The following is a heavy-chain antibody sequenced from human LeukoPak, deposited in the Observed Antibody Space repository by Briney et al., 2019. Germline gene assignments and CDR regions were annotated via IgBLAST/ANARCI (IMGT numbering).Heavy chain of an antibody. D-gene: IGHD3-9*01. V-gene: IGHV1-8*01. J-gene: IGHJ6*02. CDR3: ARDVLRYYYYYGMDV. CDR1: GYTFTSYD. Sequence: ASVKVSCKASGYTFTSYDITRVRQATGQGLEWMGWMNPNSGNTGYAQKFQGRVTMTRNSSITTAYMELSSLRSEDTAVYYCARDVLRYYYYYGMDVWGQGTTVTVSS. CDR2: MNPNSGNT.